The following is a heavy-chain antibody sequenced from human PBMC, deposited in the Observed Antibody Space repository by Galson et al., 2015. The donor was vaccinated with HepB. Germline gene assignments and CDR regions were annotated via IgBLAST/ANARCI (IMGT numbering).Heavy chain of an antibody. CDR1: GGTFSSYT. Sequence: SVKVSCKASGGTFSSYTISWVRQAPGQGPEWMGRIIPILGIANYAQKFQGRVTITADKSTSTAYMELSSLRSEDTAVYYCARRMSQTGWFDPWGQGTLVTVSS. CDR3: ARRMSQTGWFDP. J-gene: IGHJ5*02. V-gene: IGHV1-69*02. CDR2: IIPILGIA. D-gene: IGHD2-15*01.